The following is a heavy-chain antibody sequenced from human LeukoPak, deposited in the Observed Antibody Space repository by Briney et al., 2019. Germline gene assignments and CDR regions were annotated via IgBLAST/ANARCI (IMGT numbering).Heavy chain of an antibody. CDR2: INPTGGST. Sequence: ASVKVSCKASGYIFTSYYMHWLRQAPGQGLEWVGLINPTGGSTTYAQNFQGRVTMTRDTSTTTVYMEVSSLRSEGTAVYYCARAGYDSSGYYSYWGQGTLVTVSS. V-gene: IGHV1-46*01. D-gene: IGHD3-22*01. CDR3: ARAGYDSSGYYSY. CDR1: GYIFTSYY. J-gene: IGHJ4*02.